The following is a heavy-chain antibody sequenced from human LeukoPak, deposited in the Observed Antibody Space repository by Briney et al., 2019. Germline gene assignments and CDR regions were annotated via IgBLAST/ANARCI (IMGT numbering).Heavy chain of an antibody. CDR3: ARTYSGSYLMDY. CDR1: GSTVSSNY. V-gene: IGHV3-53*01. CDR2: IYSGGST. D-gene: IGHD1-26*01. Sequence: PGGSLRLSCAASGSTVSSNYMSWVRQAPGKGLEWVSLIYSGGSTYYADSVKGRFTISRDNSKNTLYLQMNRLRAEDTAVYYCARTYSGSYLMDYWSQGTLVTVSS. J-gene: IGHJ4*02.